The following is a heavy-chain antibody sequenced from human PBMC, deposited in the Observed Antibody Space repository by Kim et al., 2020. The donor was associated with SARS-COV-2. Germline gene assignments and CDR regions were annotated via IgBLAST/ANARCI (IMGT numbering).Heavy chain of an antibody. CDR3: ARDKGECSGGSCYPPRFDY. J-gene: IGHJ4*02. V-gene: IGHV4-31*03. Sequence: SETLSLTCTVSGGSISSGGYYWSWIRQHPGKGLEWIGYIYYSGSTYYNPSLKSRVTISEDTSKNQFSLKLSSVTAADTAVYYCARDKGECSGGSCYPPRFDYWGQGTLVTVSS. CDR2: IYYSGST. CDR1: GGSISSGGYY. D-gene: IGHD2-15*01.